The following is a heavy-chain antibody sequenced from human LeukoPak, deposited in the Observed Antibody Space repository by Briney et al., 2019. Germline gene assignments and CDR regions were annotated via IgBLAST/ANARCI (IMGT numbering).Heavy chain of an antibody. V-gene: IGHV3-66*02. J-gene: IGHJ4*02. CDR2: IYSGGST. CDR3: ASFDSNAHSHLYFDY. CDR1: GFTVSSNY. Sequence: PAGSLRLSCAASGFTVSSNYMSWVRQAPRKGLEWVSVIYSGGSTYYAASVKGRFTISRDNSKNTLYLQMNSLTAEDTAVYYCASFDSNAHSHLYFDYWGQGTLVTVSS. D-gene: IGHD3-22*01.